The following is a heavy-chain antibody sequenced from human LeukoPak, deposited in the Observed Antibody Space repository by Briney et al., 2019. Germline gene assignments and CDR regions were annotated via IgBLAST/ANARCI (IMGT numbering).Heavy chain of an antibody. CDR3: AKDLDDSSGYYPDY. CDR1: GFTFSSYA. D-gene: IGHD3-22*01. J-gene: IGHJ4*02. CDR2: ISGSGGST. Sequence: GGSLRLSCAASGFTFSSYAMSWVRQAPGKGLEWVSAISGSGGSTYYADSVKGRFTISRDNSKNTLYPQMNSLRAEDTAVYYCAKDLDDSSGYYPDYWGQGTLVTVSS. V-gene: IGHV3-23*01.